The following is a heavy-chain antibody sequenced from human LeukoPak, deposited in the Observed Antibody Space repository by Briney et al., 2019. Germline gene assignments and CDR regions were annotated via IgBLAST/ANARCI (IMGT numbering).Heavy chain of an antibody. CDR2: INPSFNPGVDVT. Sequence: ASVKVSCKASGYTFSSYHIHWVRQAPGQGLEWMGRINPSFNPGVDVTSYAQKFQGRVTLTRDTSTNTVYMELRSLRSDDTAVYYCARSTVYWFDPWGQGTLVTVSS. V-gene: IGHV1-46*01. CDR1: GYTFSSYH. J-gene: IGHJ5*02. D-gene: IGHD4-11*01. CDR3: ARSTVYWFDP.